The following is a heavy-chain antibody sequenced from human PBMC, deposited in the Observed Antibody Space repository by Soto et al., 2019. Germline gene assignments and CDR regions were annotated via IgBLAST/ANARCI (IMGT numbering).Heavy chain of an antibody. CDR1: GFSLTTSGVG. V-gene: IGHV2-5*02. D-gene: IGHD3-10*01. CDR2: LYWDDDH. CDR3: AREMYYSTYFDS. J-gene: IGHJ4*02. Sequence: QITLKESGPTLVRPTQTLTLTCTFSGFSLTTSGVGVGWIRQPPGKALEWLAFLYWDDDHRYSPSLRTRLTITKDTSKNQVVLTMTKLDPADTATYYCAREMYYSTYFDSWGQGTLVTVSS.